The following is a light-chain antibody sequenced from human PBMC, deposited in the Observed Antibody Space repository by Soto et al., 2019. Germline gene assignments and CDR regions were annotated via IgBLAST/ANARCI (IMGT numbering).Light chain of an antibody. J-gene: IGLJ2*01. Sequence: QSALTQPASVSGSPGQSITISCTRISSNVGSYNLVSWYQHPPGKAPKLIIYEGSERPSGVSNRFSGAQSGHTASLTISGLQAEDDDDYYCYSYAGAVVFGGGTKLTVL. CDR1: SSNVGSYNL. CDR3: YSYAGAVV. CDR2: EGS. V-gene: IGLV2-23*01.